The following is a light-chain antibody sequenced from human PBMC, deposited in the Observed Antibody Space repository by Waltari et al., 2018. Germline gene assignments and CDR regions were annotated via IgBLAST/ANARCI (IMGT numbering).Light chain of an antibody. CDR3: CSYAGSGTLV. J-gene: IGLJ6*01. CDR1: SSDVGTYNV. V-gene: IGLV2-23*02. CDR2: QIS. Sequence: QSALTQPASVSGSPGQSITISCTGTSSDVGTYNVVSWYQQRPGQAPKLMISQISKRPSGVSNRFSGSKSGNTASLTISGLQAEDEADYYCCSYAGSGTLVFGSGTKVNVL.